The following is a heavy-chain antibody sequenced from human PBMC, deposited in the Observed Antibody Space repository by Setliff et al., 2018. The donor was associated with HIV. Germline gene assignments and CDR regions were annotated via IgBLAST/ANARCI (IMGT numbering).Heavy chain of an antibody. Sequence: PGGSLRLSCAASGFTVSSNYMSWVRQAPGKGLEWVSTIGAVGTPTHYAESVKGRFTISKDNSKDTLYLQMSSLRDEDTAVYYCARKLRPGHGMDVWGQGTTVTVSS. CDR3: ARKLRPGHGMDV. J-gene: IGHJ6*02. D-gene: IGHD3-10*01. CDR2: IGAVGTPT. CDR1: GFTVSSNY. V-gene: IGHV3-23*01.